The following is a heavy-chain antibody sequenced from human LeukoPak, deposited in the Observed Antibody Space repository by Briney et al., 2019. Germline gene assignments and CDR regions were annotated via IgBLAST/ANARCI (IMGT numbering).Heavy chain of an antibody. CDR3: ARDWKHAFDM. CDR2: INQDGSEK. J-gene: IGHJ3*02. D-gene: IGHD1-1*01. CDR1: GVTFSSYW. Sequence: GGSLRLSCAASGVTFSSYWMRWVRQAPWKWLEWVATINQDGSEKYYVDSVKGRFTISRDNAKNSLYLQMNSLRAEDTAVYYCARDWKHAFDMWGQGTMVTVSS. V-gene: IGHV3-7*01.